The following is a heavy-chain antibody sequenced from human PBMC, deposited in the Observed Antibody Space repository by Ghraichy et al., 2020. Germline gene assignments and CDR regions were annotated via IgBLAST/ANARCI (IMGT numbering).Heavy chain of an antibody. J-gene: IGHJ3*02. D-gene: IGHD3-10*01. CDR1: GFTFSNYN. Sequence: GSLRLSCPASGFTFSNYNMNWVRQAPGKGLEWVSYISSRSSTIYYADSVRGRFTVSRDNAKNSLYLQMNSLRDEDTAVYYCARDGSSLPGAFDIWGQGTMVTVSS. V-gene: IGHV3-48*02. CDR3: ARDGSSLPGAFDI. CDR2: ISSRSSTI.